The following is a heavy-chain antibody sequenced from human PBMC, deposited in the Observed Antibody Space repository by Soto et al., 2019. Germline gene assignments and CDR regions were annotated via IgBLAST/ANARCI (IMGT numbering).Heavy chain of an antibody. D-gene: IGHD1-1*01. CDR2: IYWDDDK. Sequence: QITLKESAPTRVKPTQTLTLTCTFSGFSLTSRPMGVGWIRQPPGKALEWLAFIYWDDDKRYSPPLRSRLTTTKDPSGNPVVLTMTNMAPVDTATYYCAHRLSGYNWYGGYFDYWGQGALVTVSS. V-gene: IGHV2-5*02. J-gene: IGHJ4*02. CDR3: AHRLSGYNWYGGYFDY. CDR1: GFSLTSRPMG.